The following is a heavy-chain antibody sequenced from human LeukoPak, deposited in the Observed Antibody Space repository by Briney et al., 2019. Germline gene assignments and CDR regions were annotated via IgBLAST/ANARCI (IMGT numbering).Heavy chain of an antibody. V-gene: IGHV1-69*04. J-gene: IGHJ4*02. D-gene: IGHD6-13*01. Sequence: ASVKVSCKASGGTFSSYAISWVRQAPGQGLEWMGRIIPILGIANYAQKFQGRVTITADKSTSTAYMELSSLRSEDTAVYYCARASPAAGPRQRYVYDYWGQGTLVTVSS. CDR3: ARASPAAGPRQRYVYDY. CDR2: IIPILGIA. CDR1: GGTFSSYA.